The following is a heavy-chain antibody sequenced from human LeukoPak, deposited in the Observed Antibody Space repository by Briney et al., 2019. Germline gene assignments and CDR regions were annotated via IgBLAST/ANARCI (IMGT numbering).Heavy chain of an antibody. Sequence: PGGSLRLSCAASGFTFDTYAITWGRQAPGKGLEWVASVSGGLGATYYSDSVRGHFTFSRDNSKKTVSLQLNSLRAEDTGVYYCTKGGDMTNSWYSYGMDVWGQGTTVIVSS. CDR2: VSGGLGAT. J-gene: IGHJ6*02. CDR3: TKGGDMTNSWYSYGMDV. CDR1: GFTFDTYA. V-gene: IGHV3-23*01. D-gene: IGHD3-16*01.